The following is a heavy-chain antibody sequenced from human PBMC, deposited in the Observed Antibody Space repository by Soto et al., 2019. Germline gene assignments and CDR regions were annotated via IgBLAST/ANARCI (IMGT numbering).Heavy chain of an antibody. D-gene: IGHD2-2*01. CDR2: IIPVFGIA. CDR1: GGTFSRYS. Sequence: QVQLVQSGAEVKKPGSSVKVSCKASGGTFSRYSFTWVRQAPGHGLEWMGRIIPVFGIASYAQKFQGRVTITADKSTSTDYMELSSLRSEDTAVYYCAREDRDRETGLVPAAIDGMDVWGQGTTVTVSS. J-gene: IGHJ6*02. CDR3: AREDRDRETGLVPAAIDGMDV. V-gene: IGHV1-69*08.